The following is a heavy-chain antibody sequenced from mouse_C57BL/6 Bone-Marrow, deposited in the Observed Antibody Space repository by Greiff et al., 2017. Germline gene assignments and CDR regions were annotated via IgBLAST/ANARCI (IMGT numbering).Heavy chain of an antibody. V-gene: IGHV5-17*01. J-gene: IGHJ1*03. CDR3: ARKEKLDWYFDV. D-gene: IGHD4-1*01. CDR1: GFTFSDYG. Sequence: EVQLMESGGGLVKPGGPLKLSCAASGFTFSDYGMHWVRQAPEKGLEWVAYISSGSSTIYSADTVKGRFTISRDNAKNTLFLQMTSLRSEDTAMYYCARKEKLDWYFDVWGTGTTVTVSS. CDR2: ISSGSSTI.